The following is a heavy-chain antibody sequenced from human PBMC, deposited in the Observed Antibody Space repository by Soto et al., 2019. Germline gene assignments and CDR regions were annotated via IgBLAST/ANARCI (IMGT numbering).Heavy chain of an antibody. Sequence: QVRLVQSGAEEKKPGSSVRVSCKTSGDTLNKFAITWVRQAPGQGLEWMGGIIPIFGTTNYAQKFQGRVTITADKSTSTVYMGLTSLRSDDTAVYFCAEAKRESLAAAGVFDNWGQGTLVTVSS. V-gene: IGHV1-69*06. CDR2: IIPIFGTT. CDR1: GDTLNKFA. CDR3: AEAKRESLAAAGVFDN. D-gene: IGHD6-13*01. J-gene: IGHJ4*02.